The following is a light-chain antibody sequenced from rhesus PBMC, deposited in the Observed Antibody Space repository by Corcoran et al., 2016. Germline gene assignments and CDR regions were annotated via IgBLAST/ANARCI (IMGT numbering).Light chain of an antibody. J-gene: IGKJ1*01. CDR2: EAS. CDR1: QGITND. Sequence: DIQMTQSPSSLSASVGDRVTITCRASQGITNDLAWYQQKPGETPKLLIYEASSLQSGIPSRFSGSGYGTDFTLTISSLQSEDFATYYCQHYYSIPTFGQGTKVEIK. V-gene: IGKV1-25*01. CDR3: QHYYSIPT.